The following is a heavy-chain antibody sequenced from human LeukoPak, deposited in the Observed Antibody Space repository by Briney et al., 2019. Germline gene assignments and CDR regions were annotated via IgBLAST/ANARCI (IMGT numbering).Heavy chain of an antibody. V-gene: IGHV3-21*01. CDR2: ISSSSSDI. CDR3: ARGYYYGSGSYLDY. CDR1: GFTFSSYS. Sequence: PGGSLRLSCAASGFTFSSYSMNWVRQAPGKGLEWVSSISSSSSDIYYADSVKGRFTISRDNAKNSLYLQMNSLRAEDTAVYYCARGYYYGSGSYLDYWGQGTLVTVSS. D-gene: IGHD3-10*01. J-gene: IGHJ4*02.